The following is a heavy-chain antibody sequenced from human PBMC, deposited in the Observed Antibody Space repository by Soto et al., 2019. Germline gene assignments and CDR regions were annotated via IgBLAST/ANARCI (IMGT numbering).Heavy chain of an antibody. CDR3: ARGRINSYQPLRNWFDP. J-gene: IGHJ5*02. V-gene: IGHV4-34*01. D-gene: IGHD2-2*01. Sequence: VQLQQWGAGLLMPSETLSLTCAVYGGSFSGYYWSWIRQPPGKGLEWIGEINHSGSTNYNPSLKSRVTISVDTSKNQFSLKLSSVTAADTAVYYCARGRINSYQPLRNWFDPWGQGTLVTVSS. CDR2: INHSGST. CDR1: GGSFSGYY.